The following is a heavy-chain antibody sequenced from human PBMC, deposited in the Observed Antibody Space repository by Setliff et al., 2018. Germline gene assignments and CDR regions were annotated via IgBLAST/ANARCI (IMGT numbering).Heavy chain of an antibody. D-gene: IGHD3-10*01. CDR3: ARDLIRGAPNWFDP. V-gene: IGHV3-7*01. CDR1: GFTFKNYR. J-gene: IGHJ5*02. Sequence: GGSLRLSCAASGFTFKNYRMNWVRQAPGKGLEWVAYIKQDGGEKSYVDSAKGRFTISRDNAKSSLYLQMNSLRAEDTAVYYCARDLIRGAPNWFDPWGQGTLVTVSS. CDR2: IKQDGGEK.